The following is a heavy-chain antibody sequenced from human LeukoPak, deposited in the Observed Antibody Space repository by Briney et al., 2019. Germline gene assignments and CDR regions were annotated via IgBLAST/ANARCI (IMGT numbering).Heavy chain of an antibody. V-gene: IGHV4-59*01. CDR3: ASGSIVGVLWG. D-gene: IGHD1-26*01. Sequence: ETLSLTCTVSGDCISSFYWTWIRQPPGKGLEWIGYIYYSGSTNYNPSLKSRVTMSVDTSKNQFSLKLSSVTAADTAVYYCASGSIVGVLWGWGQGTLVTVSS. CDR2: IYYSGST. CDR1: GDCISSFY. J-gene: IGHJ4*02.